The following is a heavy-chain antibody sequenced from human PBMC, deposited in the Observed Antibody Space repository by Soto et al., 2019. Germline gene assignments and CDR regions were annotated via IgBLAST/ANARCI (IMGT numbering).Heavy chain of an antibody. CDR3: ARGSYYDSHDAFDI. D-gene: IGHD3-22*01. J-gene: IGHJ3*02. CDR1: GYTFTSYG. Sequence: SVKVSCKASGYTFTSYGISWVRQAPGQGLEWMGGIIPIFGTANYAQKFQGRVTITADESTSTAYMELSSLRSEDTAVYYCARGSYYDSHDAFDIWGQGTMVTVS. V-gene: IGHV1-69*13. CDR2: IIPIFGTA.